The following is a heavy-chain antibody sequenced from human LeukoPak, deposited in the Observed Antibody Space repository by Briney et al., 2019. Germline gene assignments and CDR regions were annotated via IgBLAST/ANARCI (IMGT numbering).Heavy chain of an antibody. J-gene: IGHJ4*02. D-gene: IGHD3-22*01. CDR3: AKLGVVIRVILVGFHKEAYYFDS. V-gene: IGHV3-23*01. CDR2: ISDGGGRT. Sequence: GGSLRLSCAVSGITLSNYGMSWVRQAPGKGLEWVAGISDGGGRTNYADSVKGRFTISRDNPKNTLYLQMNSLRAEDTAVYFCAKLGVVIRVILVGFHKEAYYFDSWGQGALVTVSS. CDR1: GITLSNYG.